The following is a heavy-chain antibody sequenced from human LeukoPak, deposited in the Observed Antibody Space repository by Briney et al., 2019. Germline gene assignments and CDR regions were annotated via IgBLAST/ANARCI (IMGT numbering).Heavy chain of an antibody. J-gene: IGHJ4*02. V-gene: IGHV3-30*03. CDR1: GFTFSSYS. D-gene: IGHD1-26*01. CDR3: ARDHDSGGGGGY. CDR2: ISIDGNTK. Sequence: PGGSLRLSCAASGFTFSSYSMNWVRQAPGQGLEWVAVISIDGNTKYHADSVRGRFTISRDNSKNTLYLQMNSLRIEDTAVYFCARDHDSGGGGGYWGQGTLVTVSS.